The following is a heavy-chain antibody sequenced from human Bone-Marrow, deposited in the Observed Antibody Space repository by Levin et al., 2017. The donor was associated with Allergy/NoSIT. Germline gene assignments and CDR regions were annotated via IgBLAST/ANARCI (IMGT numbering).Heavy chain of an antibody. Sequence: PSETLSLTCAVYGGSFSGYYWSWIRQPPGKGLEWIGEINHSGSTNYNPSLKSRVTISVDTSKNQFSLKLSSVTAADTAVYYCARWGFGPVSDQSSSDHFDYWGQGTLVTVSS. CDR3: ARWGFGPVSDQSSSDHFDY. V-gene: IGHV4-34*01. J-gene: IGHJ4*02. CDR2: INHSGST. CDR1: GGSFSGYY. D-gene: IGHD6-6*01.